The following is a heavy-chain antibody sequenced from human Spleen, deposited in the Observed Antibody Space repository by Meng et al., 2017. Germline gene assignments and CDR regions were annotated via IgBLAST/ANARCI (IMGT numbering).Heavy chain of an antibody. CDR2: IHSSGST. CDR1: GGSISSGDYY. J-gene: IGHJ4*02. D-gene: IGHD6-19*01. V-gene: IGHV4-31*03. CDR3: ARGSTGWSTDYDY. Sequence: QVHLQESGPGLVKPSQTLSLTCTVSGGSISSGDYYWSWLRQHPGEGLEWIGYIHSSGSTYYNPSLRRRVMVSLDTSKNQFSLRLSSVAAADTAVYYCARGSTGWSTDYDYWGQGTLVTVSS.